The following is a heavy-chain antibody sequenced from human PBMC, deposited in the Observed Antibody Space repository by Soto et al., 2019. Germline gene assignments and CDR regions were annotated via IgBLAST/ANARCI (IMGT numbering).Heavy chain of an antibody. CDR1: GYTFTSYY. CDR3: ARVGAAGDYYYYYMDV. J-gene: IGHJ6*03. Sequence: ASVKVSCKASGYTFTSYYMHWVRQAPGQGLEWMGIINPSGGSTSYAQKFQGRVTMTRDTSTSTVYMELSSLRSEDTAVYYCARVGAAGDYYYYYMDVWGKGTTVTVSS. V-gene: IGHV1-46*03. CDR2: INPSGGST. D-gene: IGHD6-13*01.